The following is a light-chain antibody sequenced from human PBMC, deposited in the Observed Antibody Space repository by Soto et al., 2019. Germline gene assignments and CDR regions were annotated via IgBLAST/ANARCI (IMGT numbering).Light chain of an antibody. CDR3: QQYYSTPWT. J-gene: IGKJ1*01. CDR1: QAITNN. Sequence: DIHLTQSPSSLSASVGDRVTITCRASQAITNNLAWYQQKPGNPPRLLIYEESTLHSGVPSRFSGSGSGALFTLTISSLQAEDVAVYYCQQYYSTPWTFGQGTKVDIK. V-gene: IGKV1-9*01. CDR2: EES.